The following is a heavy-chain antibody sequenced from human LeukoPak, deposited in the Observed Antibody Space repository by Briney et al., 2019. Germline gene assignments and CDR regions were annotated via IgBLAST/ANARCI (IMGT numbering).Heavy chain of an antibody. J-gene: IGHJ4*02. CDR3: AKRGVVIRVILVGFHKEAYYFDS. D-gene: IGHD3-22*01. CDR2: ISASPGST. V-gene: IGHV3-23*01. CDR1: GITLSNYG. Sequence: PGGSLRLSCAVSGITLSNYGMSWVRQAPGKGREWGAGISASPGSTNYADSVKGRFTISRDNPKTTLYLQMNSLRAEDTAVYFCAKRGVVIRVILVGFHKEAYYFDSWGQGALVTVSS.